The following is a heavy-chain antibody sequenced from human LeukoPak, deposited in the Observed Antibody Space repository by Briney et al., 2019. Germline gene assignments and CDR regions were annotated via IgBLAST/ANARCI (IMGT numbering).Heavy chain of an antibody. CDR1: GFTFNSYG. J-gene: IGHJ6*02. CDR2: IWYDGSNE. CDR3: AGDYGEYYYGMDL. D-gene: IGHD4-17*01. V-gene: IGHV3-33*01. Sequence: GGSLRLSCAASGFTFNSYGMHWVRQAPGKGLEWLAVIWYDGSNEYYADSVKCRFTISRDNSKNTLYLQMNSLRAEDTAVYYCAGDYGEYYYGMDLWGQGTTVTVSS.